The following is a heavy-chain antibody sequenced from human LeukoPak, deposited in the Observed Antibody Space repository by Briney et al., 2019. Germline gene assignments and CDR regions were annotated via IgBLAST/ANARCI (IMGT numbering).Heavy chain of an antibody. V-gene: IGHV4-59*01. D-gene: IGHD3-10*01. Sequence: SETLSLTCTVSGGSISSYYWSWIRQPPGKGLEWIGYIYYSGSTNYNPSLKSRVTISVDTSKNQFSLKLSSVTAADAAVYYCARAYGRLDYWGQGTLVTVPS. CDR1: GGSISSYY. CDR3: ARAYGRLDY. J-gene: IGHJ4*02. CDR2: IYYSGST.